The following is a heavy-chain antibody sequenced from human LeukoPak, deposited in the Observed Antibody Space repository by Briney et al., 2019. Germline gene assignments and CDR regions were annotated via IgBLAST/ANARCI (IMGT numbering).Heavy chain of an antibody. V-gene: IGHV1-69*05. J-gene: IGHJ4*02. CDR3: ARGGYSYGTSFDY. CDR1: GGTFTRYA. Sequence: SVKVSCEASGGTFTRYAISSVRPAPGPGLEWMGRINPIFGKENFAQKFQGRVTITTDESTSTGYLEMSSLRSEDTAVYHCARGGYSYGTSFDYWGQGTLVTVSS. CDR2: INPIFGKE. D-gene: IGHD5-18*01.